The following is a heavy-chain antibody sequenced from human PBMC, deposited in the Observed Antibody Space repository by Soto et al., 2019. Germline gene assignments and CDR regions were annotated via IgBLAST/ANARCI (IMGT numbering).Heavy chain of an antibody. J-gene: IGHJ5*02. CDR1: GGSFSGYY. D-gene: IGHD3-22*01. CDR3: ARGRWYYYDSSGYYRGTWFDP. V-gene: IGHV4-34*01. CDR2: INHSGST. Sequence: QVQLQQWGAGLLKPSETLSLTCAVYGGSFSGYYWSWIRQPPGKGLEWIGEINHSGSTNYNPSLTSRVTIPVDTSKNQFSLKLSSVTAADTAVYYCARGRWYYYDSSGYYRGTWFDPWGQGTLVTVSS.